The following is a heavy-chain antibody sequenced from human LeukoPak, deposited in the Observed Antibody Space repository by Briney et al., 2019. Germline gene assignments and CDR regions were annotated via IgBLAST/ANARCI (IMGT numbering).Heavy chain of an antibody. CDR3: ARDSSGWYGYDYYYYYGMDV. Sequence: SVKVSCKASGGTFSSYAISWVRQAPGQGLEWMGGIIPIFGTANYAQKFQGRVTITADESTSTAYMELSSLRSEDTAVYYCARDSSGWYGYDYYYYYGMDVWGQGTTVTVSS. CDR2: IIPIFGTA. V-gene: IGHV1-69*13. J-gene: IGHJ6*02. CDR1: GGTFSSYA. D-gene: IGHD6-19*01.